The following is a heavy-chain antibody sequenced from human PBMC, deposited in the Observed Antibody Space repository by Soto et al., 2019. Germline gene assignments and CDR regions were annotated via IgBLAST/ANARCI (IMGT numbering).Heavy chain of an antibody. CDR3: ARVGYCSGGSCYLNDEGAYDY. Sequence: GGSLRLSCAASGFTFSSYSMNWVRQAPGKGLEWVSSISSSSSYIYYADSVKGRFTISRDNAKNSLYLQMNSLRAEDTAVYYCARVGYCSGGSCYLNDEGAYDYWGQGTLVTVSS. D-gene: IGHD2-15*01. J-gene: IGHJ4*02. CDR2: ISSSSSYI. V-gene: IGHV3-21*01. CDR1: GFTFSSYS.